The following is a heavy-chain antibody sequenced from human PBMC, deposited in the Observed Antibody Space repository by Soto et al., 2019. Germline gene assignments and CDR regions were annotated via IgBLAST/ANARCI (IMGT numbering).Heavy chain of an antibody. D-gene: IGHD3-3*01. CDR1: GGTFSSYA. J-gene: IGHJ6*02. CDR2: IIPIFGTA. CDR3: ARLYYDFWSGAPLHGMEV. V-gene: IGHV1-69*13. Sequence: ASVKVSCKASGGTFSSYAISWVRQAPGQGLEWMGGIIPIFGTANYAQKFQGRVTITADESTSTAYMELSSLRSEDTAVYYCARLYYDFWSGAPLHGMEVWGQGTTVTVS.